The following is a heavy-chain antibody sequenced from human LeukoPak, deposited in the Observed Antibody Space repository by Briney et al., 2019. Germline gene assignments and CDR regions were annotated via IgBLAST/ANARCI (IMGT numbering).Heavy chain of an antibody. CDR2: ITDAVGST. CDR1: GFTFSSSS. D-gene: IGHD3-10*01. V-gene: IGHV3-23*01. Sequence: PGGSLRLSCAASGFTFSSSSISWVRQAPGKGLEWVSAITDAVGSTHYADSVQGRFTISRDNSKNTLYLQMNSLRAEDTAVYYCAREKYSYGSGSYYPLDYWGQGTLVTVSS. J-gene: IGHJ4*02. CDR3: AREKYSYGSGSYYPLDY.